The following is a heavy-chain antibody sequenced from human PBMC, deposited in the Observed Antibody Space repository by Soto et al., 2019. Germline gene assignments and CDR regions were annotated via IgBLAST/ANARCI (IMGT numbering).Heavy chain of an antibody. J-gene: IGHJ4*02. CDR3: ARGVSWGHFDN. CDR2: IKYDGSEN. D-gene: IGHD7-27*01. CDR1: GFSFSDYW. V-gene: IGHV3-7*05. Sequence: EAQSVESGGGLVQPGGSLRLSCAMSGFSFSDYWVAWVRQAPGKGLAWVASIKYDGSENKYVDSVKGRFTISRDNAKNSLYLQMNSLRAEDTAVYYCARGVSWGHFDNWGQGSLVTVSS.